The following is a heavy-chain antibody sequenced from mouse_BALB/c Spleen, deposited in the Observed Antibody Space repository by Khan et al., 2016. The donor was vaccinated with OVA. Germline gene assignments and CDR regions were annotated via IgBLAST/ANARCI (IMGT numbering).Heavy chain of an antibody. CDR2: IYPVTNNT. V-gene: IGHV1-76*01. Sequence: QVQLQQSGAELVRPGASVNLSCKTSGYIFTSYWIHWVKQRSGQGLEWFARIYPVTNNTYYNEKFKDKVTLTADKSSSTVYMQLSSLKSEDSAVYFCTREKALYYFDYWGQGTTLTVSS. CDR3: TREKALYYFDY. J-gene: IGHJ2*01. D-gene: IGHD3-2*02. CDR1: GYIFTSYW.